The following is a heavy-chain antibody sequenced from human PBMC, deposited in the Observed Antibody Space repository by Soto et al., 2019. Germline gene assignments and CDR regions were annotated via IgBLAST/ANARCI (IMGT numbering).Heavy chain of an antibody. CDR2: ISSSTSYV. V-gene: IGHV3-21*06. D-gene: IGHD2-2*01. Sequence: GGSLRLSCAASGFTFSRYGMNWLRQAPGKGLEWAASISSSTSYVYYADSVKGRFSTSRDNAKNILYLEMYALRTEDTAVYYCARDPSEGRVGNWFESWGQGTLVTVSS. CDR1: GFTFSRYG. J-gene: IGHJ5*01. CDR3: ARDPSEGRVGNWFES.